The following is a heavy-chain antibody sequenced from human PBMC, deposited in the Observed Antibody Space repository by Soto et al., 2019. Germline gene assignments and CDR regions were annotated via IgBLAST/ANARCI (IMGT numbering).Heavy chain of an antibody. CDR1: GYTFTSYG. V-gene: IGHV1-18*01. Sequence: GASVKVSCKASGYTFTSYGISWVRQAPGQGLEWMGWISAYNGNTNYAQKLQGRVTMTTDTSTSTAYMELRSLRSDDTAVYYCARVPLKEDSSGWRDFDYWGQGTLVTVSS. J-gene: IGHJ4*02. CDR3: ARVPLKEDSSGWRDFDY. CDR2: ISAYNGNT. D-gene: IGHD6-19*01.